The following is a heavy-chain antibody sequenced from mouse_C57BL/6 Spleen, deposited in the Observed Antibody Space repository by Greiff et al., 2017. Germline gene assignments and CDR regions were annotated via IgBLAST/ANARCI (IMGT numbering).Heavy chain of an antibody. CDR3: ARSPIYYDYDGPY. CDR1: GYTFTDYY. D-gene: IGHD2-4*01. CDR2: INPNNGGT. V-gene: IGHV1-26*01. Sequence: VQLQQSGPELVKPGASVKISCKASGYTFTDYYMNWVKQSHGKSLEWIGDINPNNGGTSYNQKFKGKATLTVDKSSSTAYMELRSLTSEDSAVYYCARSPIYYDYDGPYWGQGTLVTVSA. J-gene: IGHJ3*01.